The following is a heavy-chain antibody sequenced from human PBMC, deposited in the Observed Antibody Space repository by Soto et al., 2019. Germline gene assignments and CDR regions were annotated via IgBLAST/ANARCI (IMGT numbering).Heavy chain of an antibody. D-gene: IGHD2-15*01. Sequence: ASVELSSKASGYTLTGYYTHCVRQAPRQGLEWMGWINPKSGGTKYPQKFQVRVTMTRDTSISTVYMSLTGLKSDDTALYFCARDLAKGGGSAGFDYWGQGTLVTVSS. CDR3: ARDLAKGGGSAGFDY. CDR1: GYTLTGYY. J-gene: IGHJ4*02. V-gene: IGHV1-2*02. CDR2: INPKSGGT.